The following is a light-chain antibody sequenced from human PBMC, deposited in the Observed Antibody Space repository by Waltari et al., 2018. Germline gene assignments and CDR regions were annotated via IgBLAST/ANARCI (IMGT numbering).Light chain of an antibody. J-gene: IGKJ1*01. Sequence: DIQMTQSPSSLSASAGDRLTITCRASRDISNSLAWYQQVAGKGPKLLISASSTLQSGVPSRFSGSGSGSDFTLTINNLQPEDFATYYCQNYDKVPWTFGPGTRVDVK. CDR1: RDISNS. CDR2: ASS. V-gene: IGKV1-27*01. CDR3: QNYDKVPWT.